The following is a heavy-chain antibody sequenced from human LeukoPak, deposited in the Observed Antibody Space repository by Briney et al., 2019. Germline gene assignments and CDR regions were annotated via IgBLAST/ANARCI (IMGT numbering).Heavy chain of an antibody. D-gene: IGHD3-10*01. CDR2: INWNGGSI. J-gene: IGHJ4*02. V-gene: IGHV3-20*04. Sequence: GGSLRLSCAASGFTFDDYGMSWVRQVPGKGLEWVSGINWNGGSIGYADSVKGRFTISRDNAKNSLYVQMNSLRAEDTALYYCASSWGGSYYLCFDYWGQGTLVTVSS. CDR3: ASSWGGSYYLCFDY. CDR1: GFTFDDYG.